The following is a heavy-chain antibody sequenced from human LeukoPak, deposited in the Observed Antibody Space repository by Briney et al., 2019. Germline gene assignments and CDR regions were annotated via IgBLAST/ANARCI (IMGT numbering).Heavy chain of an antibody. CDR3: ARGRRDTTMADYYYYGMDV. CDR2: IYSGGST. CDR1: GFTVSSNY. D-gene: IGHD5-18*01. Sequence: GGSLRLSCAASGFTVSSNYTSWVRQAPGKGLEWVSVIYSGGSTYYADSVKGRFTISRDNSKNTLYLQMNSLRAEDTAVYYCARGRRDTTMADYYYYGMDVWGQGTTVTVSS. V-gene: IGHV3-53*01. J-gene: IGHJ6*02.